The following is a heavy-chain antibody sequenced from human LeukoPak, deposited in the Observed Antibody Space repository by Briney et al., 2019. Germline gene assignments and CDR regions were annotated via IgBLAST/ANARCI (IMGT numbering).Heavy chain of an antibody. J-gene: IGHJ4*02. CDR2: FYDTRSP. CDR1: GGSISLYY. CDR3: ARGRGSLTY. Sequence: LETLSLTCTVSGGSISLYYWSWIRQPPGKGLEWIGYFYDTRSPKYNPSLERRVTISVDMSRNQFSLNLTSVTAADTAVYYCARGRGSLTYWGQGTLATVSA. D-gene: IGHD3-10*01. V-gene: IGHV4-59*01.